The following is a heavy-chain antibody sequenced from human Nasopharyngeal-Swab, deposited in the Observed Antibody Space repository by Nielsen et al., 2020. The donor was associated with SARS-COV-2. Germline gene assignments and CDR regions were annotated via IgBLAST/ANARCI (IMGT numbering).Heavy chain of an antibody. Sequence: ASVKVSCKASGYTFTGYYMHWVRQAPGQGLEWMGRINPNSGCTNYAQKFQGRVTMTRDTSISTAYMELSRLSSGDTAVYYCASVWSGSGSYPDYYYYMDVWGKGTTVTVSS. D-gene: IGHD3-10*01. CDR1: GYTFTGYY. J-gene: IGHJ6*03. V-gene: IGHV1-2*06. CDR2: INPNSGCT. CDR3: ASVWSGSGSYPDYYYYMDV.